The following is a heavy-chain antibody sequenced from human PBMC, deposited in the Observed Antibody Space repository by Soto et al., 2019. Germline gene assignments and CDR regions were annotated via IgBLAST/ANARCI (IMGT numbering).Heavy chain of an antibody. Sequence: SLRLSCAASGFTFSSYAIHWVRQAPGKGLEWVAVISYDGSNKYYADSVKGRFTISRDNSKNTLYLQMNSLRAEDTAVYYCARLHSNYPNYYYGMDVWGQGTTVTVSS. J-gene: IGHJ6*02. CDR1: GFTFSSYA. CDR3: ARLHSNYPNYYYGMDV. CDR2: ISYDGSNK. D-gene: IGHD4-4*01. V-gene: IGHV3-30-3*01.